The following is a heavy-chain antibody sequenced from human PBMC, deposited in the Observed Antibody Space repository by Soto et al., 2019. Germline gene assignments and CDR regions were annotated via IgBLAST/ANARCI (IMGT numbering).Heavy chain of an antibody. Sequence: ASVKVSCKASGYTLAGYYRHWVRQAPGQGLEWMGWINPNSGGTNYAQKFQGWVTMTRDTSISTAYMELSRLRSDDTAVYYCAREVVVVPAATGGYYYYYGMDVWGQGTTVTAP. CDR1: GYTLAGYY. V-gene: IGHV1-2*04. CDR2: INPNSGGT. J-gene: IGHJ6*02. D-gene: IGHD2-2*01. CDR3: AREVVVVPAATGGYYYYYGMDV.